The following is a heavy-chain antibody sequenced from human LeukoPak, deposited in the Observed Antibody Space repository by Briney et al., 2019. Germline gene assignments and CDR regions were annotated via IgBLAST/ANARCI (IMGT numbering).Heavy chain of an antibody. V-gene: IGHV3-23*01. J-gene: IGHJ4*02. CDR1: GFTFGTYP. D-gene: IGHD4-17*01. CDR2: ISDDGHT. CDR3: AKVRYGDYGPRWYYFDY. Sequence: GGSLRLSCAASGFTFGTYPMTWVRQAPGKGLEWVSAISDDGHTAYAGSVKGRFTISRDNSKNTLYLQMNSLRAEDTAVYYCAKVRYGDYGPRWYYFDYWGQGTLVTVSS.